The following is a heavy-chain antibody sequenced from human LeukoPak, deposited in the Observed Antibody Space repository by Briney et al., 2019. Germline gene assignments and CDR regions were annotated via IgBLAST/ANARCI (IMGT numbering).Heavy chain of an antibody. J-gene: IGHJ4*02. V-gene: IGHV3-23*03. Sequence: GGSLRLSCAASGFTFSSYAMSWVRQAPGKGLEWVSVIYSGGSTYYADSVKGRFTISRDNSKNTLYLQMNSLRAEDTAVYYCAKERGRGYSGYDPPDYWGQGTLVTVSS. D-gene: IGHD5-12*01. CDR3: AKERGRGYSGYDPPDY. CDR1: GFTFSSYA. CDR2: IYSGGST.